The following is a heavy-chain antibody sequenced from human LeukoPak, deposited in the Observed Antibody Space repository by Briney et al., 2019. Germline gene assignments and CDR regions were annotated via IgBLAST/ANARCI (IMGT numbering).Heavy chain of an antibody. CDR1: GGSFSGYY. D-gene: IGHD3-9*01. CDR3: AIQGYDILTGYYSADY. J-gene: IGHJ4*02. Sequence: PSETLSLTCAVYGGSFSGYYWSWIRQPPGKGLEWIGEINHSGSTNYNPSLKSRVTISVDTSKNQFSLKLSSVTAADTAVYYCAIQGYDILTGYYSADYWGQGTLVTVSS. V-gene: IGHV4-34*01. CDR2: INHSGST.